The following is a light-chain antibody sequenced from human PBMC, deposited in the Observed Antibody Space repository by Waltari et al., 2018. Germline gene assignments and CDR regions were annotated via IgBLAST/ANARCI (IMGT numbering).Light chain of an antibody. V-gene: IGKV3-20*01. CDR3: QHYVRLPAT. Sequence: EIVLTQSPGSLSSSPGERVTLSCRASQSVSRALAWYQHKPGQAPMLLIFGSSNRATGIPDRFSGSGSETDFSLTISRLEPEDFAVYYCQHYVRLPATFGRGTKVEIK. J-gene: IGKJ1*01. CDR2: GSS. CDR1: QSVSRA.